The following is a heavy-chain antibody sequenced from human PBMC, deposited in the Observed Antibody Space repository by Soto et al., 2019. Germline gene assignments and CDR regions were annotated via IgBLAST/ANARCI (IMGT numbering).Heavy chain of an antibody. J-gene: IGHJ5*02. Sequence: SETLSLTCTVSGGSISSGGYYWSWIRQHPGKGLEWIGYIYYSGSTYYNPSFKSRVTISVDTSKNQFSLKLSSVTAADTAVYYCARANPRPNPDDIVVVPAGTQANWFDPWGQGTLVTVSS. V-gene: IGHV4-31*03. CDR3: ARANPRPNPDDIVVVPAGTQANWFDP. CDR2: IYYSGST. CDR1: GGSISSGGYY. D-gene: IGHD2-2*01.